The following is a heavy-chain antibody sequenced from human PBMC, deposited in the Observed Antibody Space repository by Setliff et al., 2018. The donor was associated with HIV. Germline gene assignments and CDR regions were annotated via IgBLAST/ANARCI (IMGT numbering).Heavy chain of an antibody. V-gene: IGHV3-7*03. J-gene: IGHJ5*02. CDR2: INQDGSEK. D-gene: IGHD6-19*01. CDR3: ARGLWLGTFDR. Sequence: GGSLRLSCATSTFTFDSFSMTWVRQAPGKGLEWVANINQDGSEKNYLDSVKGRFAISKDFAKRSVYRQMDNLRAEDTATYYCARGLWLGTFDRWGQGTLVTVSS. CDR1: TFTFDSFS.